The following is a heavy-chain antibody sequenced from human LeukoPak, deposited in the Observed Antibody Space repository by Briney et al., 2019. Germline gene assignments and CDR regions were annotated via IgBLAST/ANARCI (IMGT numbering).Heavy chain of an antibody. CDR2: IYTSGST. CDR3: AREVVRGVVDY. Sequence: PSETLSLTCTVSGGSISSGSYYWRWIRQPAGKGLEWIGRIYTSGSTNYNPSLMSRVTISVDTSKNQFSLRLSSVTAADTAVYYCAREVVRGVVDYWGQGTLVTVSS. D-gene: IGHD3-10*01. J-gene: IGHJ4*02. V-gene: IGHV4-61*02. CDR1: GGSISSGSYY.